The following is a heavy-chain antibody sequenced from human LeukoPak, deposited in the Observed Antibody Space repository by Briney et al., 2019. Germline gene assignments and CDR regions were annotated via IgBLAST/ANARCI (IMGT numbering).Heavy chain of an antibody. Sequence: PGGSLRLSCAASGFTFDDYAMHWVRQAPGKGLEWVSGISWNSGSIGYADSVKGRFTISRDNAKNSLYLQMNSLRAEGTALYYCAKDLGSSGWYFDYWGQGTLVTVSS. V-gene: IGHV3-9*01. J-gene: IGHJ4*02. CDR1: GFTFDDYA. D-gene: IGHD6-19*01. CDR2: ISWNSGSI. CDR3: AKDLGSSGWYFDY.